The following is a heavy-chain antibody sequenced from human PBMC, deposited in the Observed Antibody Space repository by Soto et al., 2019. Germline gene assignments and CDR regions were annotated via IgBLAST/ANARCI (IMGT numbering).Heavy chain of an antibody. CDR1: GFTFSSYA. V-gene: IGHV3-30*04. D-gene: IGHD2-15*01. Sequence: LRLSCAASGFTFSSYAMHWVRQAPGKGLEWVAVISYDGRNKYYADSVKGRFTISRDNSKNTLYLEMNSLRVEDTAVYHCVRDTAYCSGGTCYSSHDMDVWGQGTTVTVSS. J-gene: IGHJ6*02. CDR2: ISYDGRNK. CDR3: VRDTAYCSGGTCYSSHDMDV.